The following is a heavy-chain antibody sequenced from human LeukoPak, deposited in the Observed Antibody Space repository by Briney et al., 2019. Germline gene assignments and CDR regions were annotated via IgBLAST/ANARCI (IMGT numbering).Heavy chain of an antibody. CDR3: AKKTPGIHPFDS. CDR1: GFTFRTSA. Sequence: GGSLRLSCAASGFTFRTSAFSWVRQSPGRGLEWVSTVGTDSDTYYADSMKGRFTISRDNSKNTVYLQMTGLRADDTAVYYCAKKTPGIHPFDSWGQGTLVTVSP. D-gene: IGHD6-13*01. J-gene: IGHJ4*02. CDR2: VGTDSDT. V-gene: IGHV3-23*01.